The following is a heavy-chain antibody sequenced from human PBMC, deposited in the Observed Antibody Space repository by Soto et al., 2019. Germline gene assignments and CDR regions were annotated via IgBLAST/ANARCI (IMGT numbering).Heavy chain of an antibody. J-gene: IGHJ4*02. CDR3: AQDINCGTGVPFFDQ. D-gene: IGHD1-1*01. Sequence: PGSSLRLSCAGSEFPLHGYSMRSTRQVPGKGLEWVSGISWNSVTIDYADSVKGRSIISRDNAKNSLYLQLNRLRAEDTVLYYCAQDINCGTGVPFFDQWGQGTLVTVSS. CDR1: EFPLHGYS. V-gene: IGHV3-9*01. CDR2: ISWNSVTI.